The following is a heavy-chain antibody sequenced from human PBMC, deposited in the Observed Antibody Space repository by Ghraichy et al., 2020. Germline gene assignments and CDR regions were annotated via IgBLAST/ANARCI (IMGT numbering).Heavy chain of an antibody. V-gene: IGHV4-34*01. CDR1: GGSFSGYY. CDR2: INHSGST. CDR3: AREKIAAADTTVGNWFDP. J-gene: IGHJ5*02. D-gene: IGHD6-13*01. Sequence: SETLSLTCAVYGGSFSGYYWSWIRQPPGKGLEWIGEINHSGSTNYNPSLKSRVTISVDTSKNQFSLKLSSVTAADTAVYYCAREKIAAADTTVGNWFDPWGQGTLVTVSS.